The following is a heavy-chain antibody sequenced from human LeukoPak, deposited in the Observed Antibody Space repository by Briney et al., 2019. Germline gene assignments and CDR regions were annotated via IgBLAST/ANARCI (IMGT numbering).Heavy chain of an antibody. V-gene: IGHV5-51*01. Sequence: GESLQISCKGSGYSFTSYWIGWVRQLPGKGLEWMGIIYPGDSDTRYSPSFQGQVTISADKSISTAYLQWSSLKASDSAMYFCARQHCSATSCYHAPDYWGQGTLVTVSS. CDR3: ARQHCSATSCYHAPDY. CDR2: IYPGDSDT. J-gene: IGHJ4*02. D-gene: IGHD2-2*01. CDR1: GYSFTSYW.